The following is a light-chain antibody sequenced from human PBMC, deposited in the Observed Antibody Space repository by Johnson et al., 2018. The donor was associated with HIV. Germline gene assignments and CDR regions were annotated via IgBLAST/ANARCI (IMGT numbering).Light chain of an antibody. V-gene: IGLV1-51*02. CDR3: GTWDNSLSIGYV. J-gene: IGLJ1*01. CDR1: SSNIGNNY. Sequence: QSVLTQPPSVSAAPGQKVTISCSGSSSNIGNNYVSWYQQLPGTAPKLLIYENNKRPSGIPDRFSGSKSGTSATLGITGLQAGDEADYYCGTWDNSLSIGYVLGTGTKVTVL. CDR2: ENN.